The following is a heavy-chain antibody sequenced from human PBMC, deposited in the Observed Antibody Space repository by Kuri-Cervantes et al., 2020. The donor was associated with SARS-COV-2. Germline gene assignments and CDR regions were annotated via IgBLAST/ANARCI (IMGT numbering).Heavy chain of an antibody. D-gene: IGHD3-3*01. V-gene: IGHV4-4*07. Sequence: SETLSLTCAVSGYSISSGYYWSWIRQPAGKGLEWIGRIYTSGSTNYNPSLKSRVTMSVDTSKNQFSLKLSSVTAADTAVYYCAGSLGTIFGVAIEDAFDIWGQGTMVTVSS. J-gene: IGHJ3*02. CDR1: GYSISSGYY. CDR3: AGSLGTIFGVAIEDAFDI. CDR2: IYTSGST.